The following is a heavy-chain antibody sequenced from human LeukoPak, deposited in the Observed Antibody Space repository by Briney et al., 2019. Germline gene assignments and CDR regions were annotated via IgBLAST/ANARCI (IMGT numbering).Heavy chain of an antibody. V-gene: IGHV3-23*01. CDR2: ISGSGGST. Sequence: PGASLRLSCAASGFTFSSYAMSWVRQAPGKELEWVSAISGSGGSTYYADSVKGRFTISRDNSKNTLYLQMNSLRAEDTAVYYCAKDACSGGSCYYDYWGQGTLVTVSS. CDR3: AKDACSGGSCYYDY. CDR1: GFTFSSYA. D-gene: IGHD2-15*01. J-gene: IGHJ4*02.